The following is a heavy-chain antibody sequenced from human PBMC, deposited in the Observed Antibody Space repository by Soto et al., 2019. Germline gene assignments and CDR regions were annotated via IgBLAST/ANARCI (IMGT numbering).Heavy chain of an antibody. CDR2: ISTYNGDT. CDR1: GYTFTTSG. Sequence: GASVKVSCKASGYTFTTSGISWVRQAPGQGLEWMGWISTYNGDTNSAQKFQGRVTMTADTSTGTAYMELMSLKSDDTAVYYCAIQGSWPYYYYGLDVWGQGTTVTGSS. V-gene: IGHV1-18*01. CDR3: AIQGSWPYYYYGLDV. D-gene: IGHD1-26*01. J-gene: IGHJ6*02.